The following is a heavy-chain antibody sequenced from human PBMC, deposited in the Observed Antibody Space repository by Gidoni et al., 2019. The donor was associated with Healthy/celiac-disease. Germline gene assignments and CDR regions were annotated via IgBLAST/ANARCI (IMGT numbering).Heavy chain of an antibody. CDR1: GSSFTSYW. CDR3: ARHSLIAVAGTGDY. D-gene: IGHD6-19*01. V-gene: IGHV5-10-1*03. Sequence: VHLVHSGADVKKPGESLRISCKVSGSSFTSYWISWVRQMPGKGQEWMGRIDPSDSYTNYSQSFQGHVTISDDKSISTAYLQWSSLKASDTAMYYCARHSLIAVAGTGDYWGQGTLVTVSS. J-gene: IGHJ4*02. CDR2: IDPSDSYT.